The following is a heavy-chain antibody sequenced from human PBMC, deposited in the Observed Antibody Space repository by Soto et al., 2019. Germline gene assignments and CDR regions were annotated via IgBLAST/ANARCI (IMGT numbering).Heavy chain of an antibody. V-gene: IGHV4-39*01. CDR1: RGSISESNYY. J-gene: IGHJ5*02. D-gene: IGHD3-10*01. Sequence: SLTCTVSRGSISESNYYWGWIRQPPGKGLEWIGSIFYSGITYYKSSLKSRVTISVDTSKNQFFLKLSSVTAADTAVYYCASPRGWFDPWGQGILVTVSS. CDR3: ASPRGWFDP. CDR2: IFYSGIT.